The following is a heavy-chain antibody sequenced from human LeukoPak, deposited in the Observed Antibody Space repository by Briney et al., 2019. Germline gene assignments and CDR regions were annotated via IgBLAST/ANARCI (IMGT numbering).Heavy chain of an antibody. CDR1: GYSISNGYY. D-gene: IGHD2-2*02. V-gene: IGHV4-38-2*01. J-gene: IGHJ3*02. CDR3: ARRLVVVPAAIRGDAFDI. CDR2: IYRSGGT. Sequence: SETLSLTCGVSGYSISNGYYWTWIRQPPGEGLEWIGSIYRSGGTNYNPSLKSRVTISVDTSKNQFSLKLTSVTAADTAVYYCARRLVVVPAAIRGDAFDIWGQGTMVTVSS.